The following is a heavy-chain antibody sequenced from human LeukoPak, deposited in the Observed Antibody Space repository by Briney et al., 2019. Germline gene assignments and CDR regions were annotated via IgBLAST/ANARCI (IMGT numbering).Heavy chain of an antibody. CDR1: GFIFSSYG. J-gene: IGHJ4*02. D-gene: IGHD3-9*01. CDR2: IWPDASNT. CDR3: TRTYNIRYFDT. V-gene: IGHV3-33*08. Sequence: GGSLRLSCAASGFIFSSYGMNWARQAPGKGLEWVANIWPDASNTYYVDSVKGRFTISRDNSKNTLFLQMNSLRAEDTAVYYCTRTYNIRYFDTWGQGTVVTVSS.